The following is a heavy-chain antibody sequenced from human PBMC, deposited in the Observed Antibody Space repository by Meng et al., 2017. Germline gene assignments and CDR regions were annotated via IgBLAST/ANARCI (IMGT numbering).Heavy chain of an antibody. CDR1: GGSFSGYY. CDR2: INHSGST. CDR3: ARVRPYSSSWYLKWGVFDY. V-gene: IGHV4-34*01. D-gene: IGHD6-13*01. Sequence: GSLRLSCAVYGGSFSGYYWSWIRQPPGKGLEWIGEINHSGSTNYNPSLKSRVTISVDTSKNQFSLKLSSVTAADTAVYYCARVRPYSSSWYLKWGVFDYWGQGKLVNGAS. J-gene: IGHJ4*02.